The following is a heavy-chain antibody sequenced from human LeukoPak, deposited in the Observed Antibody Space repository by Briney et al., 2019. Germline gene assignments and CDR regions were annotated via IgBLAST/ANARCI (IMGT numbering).Heavy chain of an antibody. Sequence: ASVKVSCKASGYTFTSYGISWVRQAPGQGLEWMGWISAYNGNTNYAQKLQGRVTMTTDTSTSTAYMELRSLRSDDTAVYYCARELSYGDYRPENWLDPRGQGTLVTVSS. V-gene: IGHV1-18*01. D-gene: IGHD4-17*01. CDR2: ISAYNGNT. CDR1: GYTFTSYG. J-gene: IGHJ5*02. CDR3: ARELSYGDYRPENWLDP.